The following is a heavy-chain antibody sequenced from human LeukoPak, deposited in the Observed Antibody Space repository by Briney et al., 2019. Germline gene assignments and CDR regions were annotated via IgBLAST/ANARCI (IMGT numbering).Heavy chain of an antibody. D-gene: IGHD3-3*01. CDR1: GCSLSRCGYY. J-gene: IGHJ4*02. CDR3: ARVKPIFQLNY. CDR2: IYYSGST. V-gene: IGHV4-31*03. Sequence: SQTLSLTCTFSGCSLSRCGYYWGLIRQPPGKGLEWIGYIYYSGSTYYNPSLKSRVTISVDTSKNQFSLKLSSVTAADTAVYYCARVKPIFQLNYWGQGTLVTVSS.